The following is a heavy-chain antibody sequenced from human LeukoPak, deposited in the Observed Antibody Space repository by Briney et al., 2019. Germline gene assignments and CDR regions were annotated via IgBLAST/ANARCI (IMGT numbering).Heavy chain of an antibody. V-gene: IGHV3-9*03. J-gene: IGHJ4*02. Sequence: GGSLRLSCAASGFTFDNYAMHWVRQAPGKGLEWVSGISWNSGSVDYADSVKGRFTISRDNAKNSLYLQMNSLRTEDMALYYCTRSTGWYNYFDYWGQGTLVTVSS. CDR1: GFTFDNYA. CDR2: ISWNSGSV. D-gene: IGHD6-19*01. CDR3: TRSTGWYNYFDY.